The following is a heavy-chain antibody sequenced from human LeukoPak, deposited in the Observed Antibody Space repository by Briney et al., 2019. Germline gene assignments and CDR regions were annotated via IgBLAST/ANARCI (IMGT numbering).Heavy chain of an antibody. V-gene: IGHV3-23*01. CDR3: AKDLAGVATYYHYYMDV. CDR2: ISGSGGST. J-gene: IGHJ6*03. D-gene: IGHD5-12*01. CDR1: GFTFSSYG. Sequence: GGSLRLSCAASGFTFSSYGMSWVRQAPGKGLEWVSAISGSGGSTYYADSVKGRFTISRDNSKNTLYLQMNSLRAEDTAVYYCAKDLAGVATYYHYYMDVWGKGTTVTVSS.